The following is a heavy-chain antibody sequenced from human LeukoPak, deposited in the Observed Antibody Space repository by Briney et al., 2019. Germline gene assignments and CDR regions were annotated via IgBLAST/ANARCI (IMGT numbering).Heavy chain of an antibody. CDR2: IYYSRST. D-gene: IGHD3-3*01. CDR1: GGSISSSSYY. CDR3: ARHVGSFERITIFGVPPGNFDY. V-gene: IGHV4-39*01. J-gene: IGHJ4*02. Sequence: SETLSLTCTVSGGSISSSSYYWGWIRQPPGKGLEWIGSIYYSRSTYYNPSLKSRVTISVDTSKNQFSLKLSSVTAADTAVYYCARHVGSFERITIFGVPPGNFDYWGQGTLVTVSS.